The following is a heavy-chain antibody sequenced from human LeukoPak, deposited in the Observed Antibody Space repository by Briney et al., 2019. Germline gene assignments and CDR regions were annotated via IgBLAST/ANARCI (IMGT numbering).Heavy chain of an antibody. D-gene: IGHD5-12*01. Sequence: GGSLRLSCAASGFTFSSYAMSWVRQAPGKGLEWVSAISGSGGSTYYADSVKGRFTISRDNSKNTLYLQMNSLRAEDTAVYYCAKGYDFYYYYYYMDVWGKGTTVTVSS. J-gene: IGHJ6*03. CDR2: ISGSGGST. CDR1: GFTFSSYA. CDR3: AKGYDFYYYYYYMDV. V-gene: IGHV3-23*01.